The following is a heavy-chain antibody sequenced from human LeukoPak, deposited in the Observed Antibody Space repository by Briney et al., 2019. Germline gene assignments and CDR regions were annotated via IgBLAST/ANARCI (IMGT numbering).Heavy chain of an antibody. CDR3: ARELVFIEWLLYSHWFDP. D-gene: IGHD3-3*01. V-gene: IGHV4-30-4*07. J-gene: IGHJ5*02. CDR1: GGSISSGGYS. CDR2: IYYSGST. Sequence: SSETLSLTCAVSGGSISSGGYSWSWIRQPPGKGLEWIGSIYYSGSTYYNPSLKSRVTISVDTSKNQFSLKLSSVTAADTAVYYCARELVFIEWLLYSHWFDPWGQGTLVTVSS.